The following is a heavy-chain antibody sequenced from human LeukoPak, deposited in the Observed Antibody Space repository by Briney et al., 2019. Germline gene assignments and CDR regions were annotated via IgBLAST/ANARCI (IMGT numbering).Heavy chain of an antibody. CDR3: ARGRFAELLFDI. V-gene: IGHV4-38-2*01. Sequence: GSLRLSCAASGFTVSSNYMSWVRQAPGKGLEWIASIYHTGETHYHPSLKSRVSISVDTSNNQFSLRSTSATAADTAMYYCARGRFAELLFDIWGQGTLVTVSS. J-gene: IGHJ4*02. CDR2: IYHTGET. D-gene: IGHD3-10*01. CDR1: GFTVSSNY.